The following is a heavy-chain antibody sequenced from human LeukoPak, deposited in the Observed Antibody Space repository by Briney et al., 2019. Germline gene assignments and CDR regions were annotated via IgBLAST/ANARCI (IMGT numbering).Heavy chain of an antibody. CDR1: GYTFTSNY. D-gene: IGHD4-11*01. J-gene: IGHJ4*02. CDR3: ARSRSNLLFDY. CDR2: IYPRDGST. V-gene: IGHV1-46*01. Sequence: ASVKVSCKASGYTFTSNYIHWVRQAPGQGLEWMGMIYPRDGSTSYAQKFQGRVTVTRDTSTSTVHMELSGLRSEDTAVYYCARSRSNLLFDYWGQGTLVTVSS.